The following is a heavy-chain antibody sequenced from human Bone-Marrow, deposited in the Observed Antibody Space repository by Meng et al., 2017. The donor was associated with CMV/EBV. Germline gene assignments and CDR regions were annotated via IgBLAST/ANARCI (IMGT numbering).Heavy chain of an antibody. Sequence: SETLSLTCTVSGGSISSYYWSWIRQPPGKGLEWIGYIYYSGSTNYNPSLKSRVTISVDTSKNQFSLKLSSVTAADTAVYYCAGGLHYGLYDYWSQGTLVTFSS. CDR2: IYYSGST. V-gene: IGHV4-59*01. CDR1: GGSISSYY. D-gene: IGHD4-17*01. J-gene: IGHJ4*02. CDR3: AGGLHYGLYDY.